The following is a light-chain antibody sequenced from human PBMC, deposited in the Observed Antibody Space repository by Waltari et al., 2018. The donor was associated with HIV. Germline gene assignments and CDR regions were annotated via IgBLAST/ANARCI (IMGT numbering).Light chain of an antibody. Sequence: IVLTQSPSARVLSPRERATLSCRASQSVNTYLSCYQQKFGQPPRLLIYDAATRATGIPARFTGDGSGTDFTLTISSLEHEDFAVYFCQQRTNRPPITFGQGTRLELK. CDR1: QSVNTY. V-gene: IGKV3-11*01. CDR3: QQRTNRPPIT. CDR2: DAA. J-gene: IGKJ5*01.